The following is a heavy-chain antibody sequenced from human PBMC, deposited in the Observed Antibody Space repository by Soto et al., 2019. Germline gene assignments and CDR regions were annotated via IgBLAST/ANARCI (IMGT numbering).Heavy chain of an antibody. CDR2: MHYNGYT. V-gene: IGHV4-59*08. J-gene: IGHJ4*02. Sequence: SETLSLTCTVSGGSISSYYCSWFRQPPGKGLEWIGYMHYNGYTSYNPSLRSRVTISVDTSKNQFSLKLSSVTAADTAVYYCARHFSVDYFDYWGQGALVTVSS. CDR3: ARHFSVDYFDY. CDR1: GGSISSYY.